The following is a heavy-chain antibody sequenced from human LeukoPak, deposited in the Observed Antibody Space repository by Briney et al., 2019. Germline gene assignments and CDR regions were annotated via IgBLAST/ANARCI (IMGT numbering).Heavy chain of an antibody. CDR2: MKSNSGDT. CDR1: GYTFFGYD. CDR3: ARGEYSSSWYPLDY. J-gene: IGHJ4*02. Sequence: GASVKVSCKTSGYTFFGYDINWVRQAPGQGLEWMGWMKSNSGDTHFAQKFQGRLTMTRNTSISTAFMELSSLRSEDTAVYYCARGEYSSSWYPLDYWGQGSLVTVSS. D-gene: IGHD6-13*01. V-gene: IGHV1-8*01.